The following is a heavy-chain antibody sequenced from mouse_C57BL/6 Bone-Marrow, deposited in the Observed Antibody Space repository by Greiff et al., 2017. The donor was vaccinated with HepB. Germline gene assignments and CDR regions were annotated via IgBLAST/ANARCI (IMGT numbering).Heavy chain of an antibody. D-gene: IGHD4-1*01. Sequence: QVQLQQPGAELVRPGSSVKLSCKASGYTFTSYWMHWVKQRPIQGLEWIGNIDPSDSETHYNQKFKDKATLTVDKSSSTAYMQLSSLTSEDSAVYYCARANWDVWYFDVWGTGTTVTVSS. CDR2: IDPSDSET. V-gene: IGHV1-52*01. CDR3: ARANWDVWYFDV. CDR1: GYTFTSYW. J-gene: IGHJ1*03.